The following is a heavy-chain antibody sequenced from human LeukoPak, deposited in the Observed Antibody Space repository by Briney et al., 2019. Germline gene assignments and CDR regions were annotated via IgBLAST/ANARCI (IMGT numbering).Heavy chain of an antibody. J-gene: IGHJ4*02. CDR3: AGVVAVAGAFDY. V-gene: IGHV1-2*02. D-gene: IGHD6-19*01. CDR1: GYTFTGYY. Sequence: ASVKVSCKASGYTFTGYYMHWVRQAPGQGLEWMGWINPNSGGTNYAQKFQGRVTMTRDTSISTAYMELSRLRSDDTAVYYCAGVVAVAGAFDYWGQGTLVTVSS. CDR2: INPNSGGT.